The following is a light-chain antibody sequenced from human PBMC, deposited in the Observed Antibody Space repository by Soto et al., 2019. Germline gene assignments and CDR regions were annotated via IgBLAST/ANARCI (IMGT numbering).Light chain of an antibody. CDR1: QGIRYY. Sequence: LHMTHSPSSLSASVGDIVTITFRASQGIRYYLAWYQQKPDKAPKLLIYGASTLQSGVPSRFSGSGSETDFTLTISSLQPEDVATYYCQKYNSAPFTFGPGTKVDIK. CDR3: QKYNSAPFT. J-gene: IGKJ3*01. CDR2: GAS. V-gene: IGKV1-27*01.